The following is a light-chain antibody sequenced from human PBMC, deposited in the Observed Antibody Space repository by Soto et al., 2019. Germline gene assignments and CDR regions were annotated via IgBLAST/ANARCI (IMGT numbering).Light chain of an antibody. CDR3: QQYGSSPVT. V-gene: IGKV3-20*01. Sequence: EIELTQSPGTLSLSPGEGATLACRASQSVSSSDLAWYQQTPGQAPRLLIFGASNRATGIPDRFSGSGSGTDFTLTISRLEPEDFAVYYCQQYGSSPVTFGQGTKLEIK. J-gene: IGKJ2*01. CDR2: GAS. CDR1: QSVSSSD.